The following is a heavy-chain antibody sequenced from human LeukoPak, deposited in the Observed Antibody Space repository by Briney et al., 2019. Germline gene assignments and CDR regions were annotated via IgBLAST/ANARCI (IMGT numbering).Heavy chain of an antibody. Sequence: SETLSLTCTVSGGSISSGGYYWSWIRQPPGKGLEWIGYIYHSGSTFYNPSLKSRVTISVDRSKNQFSLKLSSVTAADTAVYYCAGDYPLKRSAFGIWGQGTMVTVSS. CDR2: IYHSGST. V-gene: IGHV4-30-2*01. CDR3: AGDYPLKRSAFGI. D-gene: IGHD5-24*01. J-gene: IGHJ3*02. CDR1: GGSISSGGYY.